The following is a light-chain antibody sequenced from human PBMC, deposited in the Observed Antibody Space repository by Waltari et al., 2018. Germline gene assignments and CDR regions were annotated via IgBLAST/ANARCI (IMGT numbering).Light chain of an antibody. V-gene: IGKV1-39*01. J-gene: IGKJ2*01. CDR3: QQSYNTPFT. CDR2: FAT. Sequence: IQLTKSPFSLSASVGDRVTITCRATEDIAHYVNWYQQSPGKAPKVLISFATSLQSGVPSRFSGSGSGTDFTLTISSLQPEDVATYYCQQSYNTPFTFGQGTKLQIK. CDR1: EDIAHY.